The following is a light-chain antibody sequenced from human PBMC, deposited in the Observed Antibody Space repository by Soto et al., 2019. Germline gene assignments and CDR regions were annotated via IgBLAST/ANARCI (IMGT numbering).Light chain of an antibody. J-gene: IGLJ2*01. CDR3: CSYAGSSTYVV. CDR1: SPNIGSNS. CDR2: TND. V-gene: IGLV1-44*01. Sequence: QSVLTQPPSASGTPGQRVAISCSGGSPNIGSNSVNWYQQLPGAAPKLLIYTNDQRPSGVPDRFSGSKSGTSASLTISGLQAEDEADYYCCSYAGSSTYVVFGGGTKLTVL.